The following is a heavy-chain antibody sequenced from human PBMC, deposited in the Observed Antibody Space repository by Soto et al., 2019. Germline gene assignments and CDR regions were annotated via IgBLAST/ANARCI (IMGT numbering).Heavy chain of an antibody. J-gene: IGHJ6*03. D-gene: IGHD2-21*01. CDR1: GGSFTSYI. Sequence: QVQLVQSGAEVKKPGSSVKVSCEASGGSFTSYIFTWVRQAPGQGLEWMGRVIPIQGTANYALKFQDRVTITADKSTNTVYMELRSLRPEDTALYYCAKSVVFVDHAYMDVWGKGTTVTVSS. CDR2: VIPIQGTA. V-gene: IGHV1-69*08. CDR3: AKSVVFVDHAYMDV.